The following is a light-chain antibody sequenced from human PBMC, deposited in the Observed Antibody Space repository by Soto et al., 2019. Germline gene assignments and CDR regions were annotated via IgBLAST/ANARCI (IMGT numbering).Light chain of an antibody. CDR2: LNSDGSH. Sequence: QLVLTQSPSASASLGXXXKLTCTLSSGYSSYAIAWHQQQPEKGPRYLMKLNSDGSHSKGDGIPDRFSGSSSGAERYLTISSLQSEDEADYYCQTWGTGIAVFGGGTQLTVL. V-gene: IGLV4-69*01. J-gene: IGLJ7*01. CDR3: QTWGTGIAV. CDR1: SGYSSYA.